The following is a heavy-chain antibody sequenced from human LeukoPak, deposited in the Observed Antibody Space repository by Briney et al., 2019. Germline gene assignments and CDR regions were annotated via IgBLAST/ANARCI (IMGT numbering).Heavy chain of an antibody. CDR3: ARDPNVGPTAHFDY. CDR2: IRGDGSVK. D-gene: IGHD1-26*01. V-gene: IGHV3-7*01. Sequence: GSLRLSCAASGIAISSYWMSWVRQAPGKGLEWVANIRGDGSVKYYVDSVKGRFTISRDNAKNSLYLQVNSLRAEDTAVYFCARDPNVGPTAHFDYWGQGTLVTVSS. CDR1: GIAISSYW. J-gene: IGHJ4*02.